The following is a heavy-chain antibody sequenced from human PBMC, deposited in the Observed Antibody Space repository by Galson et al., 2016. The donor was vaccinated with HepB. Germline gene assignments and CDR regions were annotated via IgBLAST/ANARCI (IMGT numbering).Heavy chain of an antibody. D-gene: IGHD6-19*01. CDR1: GYKFTSFG. V-gene: IGHV1-18*01. Sequence: SVKVSCKASGYKFTSFGINWVRQAPGQGLEWMGRISSYSGDTNYAQSVQGRVTMTTETSTATAYMELSSLRSEDTAVYYCARDRIGAVAGTWVGWFDPWGQGTLVTVSS. J-gene: IGHJ5*02. CDR3: ARDRIGAVAGTWVGWFDP. CDR2: ISSYSGDT.